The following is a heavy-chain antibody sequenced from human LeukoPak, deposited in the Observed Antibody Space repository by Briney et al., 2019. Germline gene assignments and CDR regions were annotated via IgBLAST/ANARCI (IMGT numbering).Heavy chain of an antibody. V-gene: IGHV1-18*01. CDR2: ISAYNGNT. J-gene: IGHJ6*03. CDR3: ARAQFYDFWTHYYYMDV. D-gene: IGHD3-3*01. Sequence: ASVKVSCKASGYTFTSYGISWVRQAPGQGLEWMGWISAYNGNTNYAQKLQGRVTMTTDTSTSTAYMELSSLRSEDTAVYYCARAQFYDFWTHYYYMDVWGKGTTVTVSS. CDR1: GYTFTSYG.